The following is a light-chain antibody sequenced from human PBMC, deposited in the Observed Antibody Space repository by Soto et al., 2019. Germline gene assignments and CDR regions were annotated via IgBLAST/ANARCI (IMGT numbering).Light chain of an antibody. CDR2: GTS. CDR1: QGIGDT. CDR3: QQHASSPRT. V-gene: IGKV3-20*01. Sequence: VITQSQATLSVSHREGATLSCRASQGIGDTLAWYQQKPGQAPRLLIYGTSSRATGIPDRFSGSGSGTDFTLTISRLQSEDFAVYYCQQHASSPRTFGQGTKVDIK. J-gene: IGKJ1*01.